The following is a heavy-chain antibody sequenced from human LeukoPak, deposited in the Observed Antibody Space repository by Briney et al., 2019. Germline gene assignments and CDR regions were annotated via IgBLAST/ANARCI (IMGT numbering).Heavy chain of an antibody. J-gene: IGHJ4*02. CDR1: EFTFNKYS. CDR3: AKDLRGYDRPTDY. Sequence: GGSLRLSCAGSEFTFNKYSMGWVRQPPGEGLEWVSGIGGADDDIYYAGSVKGWLTISRDTSKSMLYLQMNSLRVEDTAVYYCAKDLRGYDRPTDYWGQGTLVTVSS. D-gene: IGHD3-16*01. V-gene: IGHV3-23*01. CDR2: IGGADDDI.